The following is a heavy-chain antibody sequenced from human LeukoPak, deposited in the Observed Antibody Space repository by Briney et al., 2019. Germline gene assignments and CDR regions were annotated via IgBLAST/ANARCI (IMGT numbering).Heavy chain of an antibody. Sequence: ASVKVSCKASGYTFTSYDINWVRQATGQGLEWMGWINPNIGGTYYAQKFQGRVTMTGDTSISTAYMELSRLTSDDTAVYHCARSRDSGLIMSAFGFWGQGTMVTVSS. D-gene: IGHD3/OR15-3a*01. J-gene: IGHJ3*01. V-gene: IGHV1-2*02. CDR1: GYTFTSYD. CDR2: INPNIGGT. CDR3: ARSRDSGLIMSAFGF.